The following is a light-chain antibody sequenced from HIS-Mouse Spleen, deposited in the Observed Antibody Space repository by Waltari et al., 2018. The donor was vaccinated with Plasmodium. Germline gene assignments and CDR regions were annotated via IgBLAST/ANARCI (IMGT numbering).Light chain of an antibody. CDR3: MIWPSNASGV. CDR2: YYSDSDK. J-gene: IGLJ3*02. CDR1: SDINVGSYN. V-gene: IGLV5-37*01. Sequence: QPVLTQPPSSSASPGESARLTCTLPSDINVGSYNIYWYHKNPGSPPRYFLYYYSDSDKVQGSGVPSRFSGSKDASANTGILLISGLQSEDEADYYCMIWPSNASGVFGGGTKLTVL.